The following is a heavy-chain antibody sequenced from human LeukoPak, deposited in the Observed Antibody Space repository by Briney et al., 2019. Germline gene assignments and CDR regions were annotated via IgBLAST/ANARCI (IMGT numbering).Heavy chain of an antibody. Sequence: PSETLSLTCTVSGGSISSYYWSWIRQPAGKGLEWIGRIYTSGSTNYNPSLKSRVTMSVDTSKNQFSLKLSYVTAADTAVHYCARENIVVGATYPDYWGQGTLVTVSS. CDR3: ARENIVVGATYPDY. D-gene: IGHD1-26*01. CDR1: GGSISSYY. V-gene: IGHV4-4*07. J-gene: IGHJ4*02. CDR2: IYTSGST.